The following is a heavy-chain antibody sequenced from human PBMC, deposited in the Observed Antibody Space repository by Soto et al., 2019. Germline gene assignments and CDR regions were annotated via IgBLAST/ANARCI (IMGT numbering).Heavy chain of an antibody. J-gene: IGHJ4*02. V-gene: IGHV4-30-4*01. Sequence: SETLSLTCTVSGGSISSGDYYWSWIRQPPGKGLEWIGYIYYSGSTYYNPSLKSRVTISVDTSKNQFSLKLSSVTAADTAVYYCARTRRLYNDYGDEDDYWGQGTLVT. CDR2: IYYSGST. CDR3: ARTRRLYNDYGDEDDY. CDR1: GGSISSGDYY. D-gene: IGHD4-17*01.